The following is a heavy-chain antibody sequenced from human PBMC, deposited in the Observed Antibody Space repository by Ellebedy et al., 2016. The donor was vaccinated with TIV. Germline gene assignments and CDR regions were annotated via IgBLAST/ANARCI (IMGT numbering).Heavy chain of an antibody. CDR3: ASEGVGGGVVNFDF. D-gene: IGHD2-21*01. CDR1: GYTFSSYG. V-gene: IGHV1-3*01. CDR2: INAANGNT. Sequence: AASVKVSCKASGYTFSSYGMHWVRQAPGQRLEWMGWINAANGNTKYSQKFQGRVTITSDTSASTAYMELSRLRSEDTAVYYCASEGVGGGVVNFDFWGQGTLVTVSS. J-gene: IGHJ4*02.